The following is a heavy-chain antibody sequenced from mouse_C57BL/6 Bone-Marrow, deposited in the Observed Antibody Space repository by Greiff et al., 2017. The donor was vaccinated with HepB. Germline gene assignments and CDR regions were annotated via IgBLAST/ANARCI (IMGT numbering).Heavy chain of an antibody. V-gene: IGHV1-69*01. CDR2: IDPSDSYT. Sequence: VQLQQPGAELVMPGASVKLSCKASGYTFTSYWMHWVKQRPGQGLEWIGEIDPSDSYTNYNQKFKGKSTLTVDKSSSTAYMQLSSLTSEDSAVYYCARRLLRSPWYCDVWGTGTTVTVSS. D-gene: IGHD1-1*01. J-gene: IGHJ1*03. CDR3: ARRLLRSPWYCDV. CDR1: GYTFTSYW.